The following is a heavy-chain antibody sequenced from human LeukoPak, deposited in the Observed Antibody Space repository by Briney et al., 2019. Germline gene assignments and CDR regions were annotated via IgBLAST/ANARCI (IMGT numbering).Heavy chain of an antibody. J-gene: IGHJ5*02. CDR1: GSSFISYW. D-gene: IGHD2-8*01. CDR3: ARHGGDDASWFDP. V-gene: IGHV5-51*01. Sequence: SRKFSCRGFGSSFISYWFGWGGQLPGKGLGWMGINYPGDIPTRYHPSYQGHVTISADKSISTANLQWSSLKASDTAMYYSARHGGDDASWFDPWGQGTLVTVSS. CDR2: NYPGDIPT.